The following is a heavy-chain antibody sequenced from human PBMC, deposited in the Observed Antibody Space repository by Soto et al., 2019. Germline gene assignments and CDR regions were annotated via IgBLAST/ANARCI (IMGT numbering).Heavy chain of an antibody. CDR3: ARSSAWGLAPNYMDV. CDR1: GFTFSSCN. D-gene: IGHD3-16*01. CDR2: IRSSATTT. Sequence: EVQLVESGGDLVQPGGSLRLSCEAAGFTFSSCNMNWVRQAPGKGLEWVSYIRSSATTTNYADSVKGRFTISRDNAKNSLYLQMNNLRAEDTAVYYCARSSAWGLAPNYMDVWGKGNTVIVS. J-gene: IGHJ6*03. V-gene: IGHV3-48*01.